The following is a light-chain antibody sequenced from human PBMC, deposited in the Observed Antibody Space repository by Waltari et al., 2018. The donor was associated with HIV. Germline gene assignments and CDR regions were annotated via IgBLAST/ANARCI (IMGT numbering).Light chain of an antibody. CDR1: DIGTKR. V-gene: IGLV3-21*04. CDR3: HVWDSSSYDCV. CDR2: DDS. Sequence: SYVLTQPPSVSVAPGKTANVACGGSDIGTKRVHWYQQRPGQAPVLVIYDDSNRPSGSPERFSGSNSGNTATLTIARAEAGDEADYYCHVWDSSSYDCVFGGGTKLTVL. J-gene: IGLJ3*02.